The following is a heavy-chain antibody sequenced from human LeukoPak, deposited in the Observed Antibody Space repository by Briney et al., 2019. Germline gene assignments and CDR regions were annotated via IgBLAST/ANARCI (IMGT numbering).Heavy chain of an antibody. Sequence: SETLSLTCTVSGGSISSGSYYWSWIRQPAGKGLEWIGRIYTSGSTNYNPSLKSRVTISVDTSKNRFSLKLSSVTAADTAVYYCARERIALDYWGQGTLVTVSS. V-gene: IGHV4-61*02. D-gene: IGHD2-15*01. CDR1: GGSISSGSYY. CDR2: IYTSGST. CDR3: ARERIALDY. J-gene: IGHJ4*02.